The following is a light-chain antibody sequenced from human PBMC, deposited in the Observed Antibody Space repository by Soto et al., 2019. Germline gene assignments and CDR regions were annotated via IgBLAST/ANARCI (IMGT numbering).Light chain of an antibody. Sequence: EIVLTQSPGTLSLSPGERATLSCRASQSVSSSYLAWYQQKPGQAPRLLIYGASSRATGIPPRFSDSGSGTDFTLTISSLEPEDSAVYYCQQRHMWPITFGQGTRLEIK. CDR2: GAS. CDR3: QQRHMWPIT. CDR1: QSVSSSY. J-gene: IGKJ5*01. V-gene: IGKV3D-20*02.